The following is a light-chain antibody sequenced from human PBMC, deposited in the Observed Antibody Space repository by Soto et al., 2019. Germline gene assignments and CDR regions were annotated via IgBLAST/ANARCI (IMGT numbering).Light chain of an antibody. J-gene: IGKJ4*01. CDR1: QSVNNK. CDR2: DAS. Sequence: EIVMTQSPATLSVSPGERATLSCRASQSVNNKLAWYQQKPGQAPRLLIFDASTGATGIPARFSGSGSGTEFTLTISSLQSEDFAVYHCQQYENWPLTFGGGTKVDIK. CDR3: QQYENWPLT. V-gene: IGKV3-15*01.